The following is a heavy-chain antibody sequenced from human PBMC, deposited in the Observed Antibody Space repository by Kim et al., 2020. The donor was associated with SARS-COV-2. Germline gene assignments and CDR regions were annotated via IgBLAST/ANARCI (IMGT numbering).Heavy chain of an antibody. Sequence: GGSLRLSCAASGFTFSSYSMNWVRQAPGKGLEWVSSISSSSSYIYYADSVKGRFTISRDNAKNSLYLQMNSLRAEDTAVYYCARDRGLLLLNDAFDIWGQGTMVTVSS. CDR3: ARDRGLLLLNDAFDI. D-gene: IGHD3-22*01. V-gene: IGHV3-21*01. CDR1: GFTFSSYS. J-gene: IGHJ3*02. CDR2: ISSSSSYI.